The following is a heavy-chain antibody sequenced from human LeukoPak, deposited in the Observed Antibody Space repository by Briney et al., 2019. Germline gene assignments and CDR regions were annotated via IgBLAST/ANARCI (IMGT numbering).Heavy chain of an antibody. V-gene: IGHV3-23*01. D-gene: IGHD2-21*02. CDR2: ISGGGDIT. CDR1: GFTFSNAW. J-gene: IGHJ4*02. CDR3: VREDTPATANY. Sequence: GGSLRLSCAASGFTFSNAWMSWVRQTPGKGLEWVSAISGGGDITYYADSVTGRFTISRDNSKDTLFLQMHSLRPGDTAVYYCVREDTPATANYWGQGTLVTISS.